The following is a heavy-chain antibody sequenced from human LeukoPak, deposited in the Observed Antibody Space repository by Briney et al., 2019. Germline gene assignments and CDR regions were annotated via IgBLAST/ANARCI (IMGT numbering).Heavy chain of an antibody. D-gene: IGHD3-22*01. Sequence: GGSLRLSCAASGFTFDDYAMHWVRQAPGKGLEWVSGISWNSGSIGYADSVKGRFTISRDNAKNSLYLQMNSLRAEDMALYYCAKGRITMIEHAFNIWGQGTMVTVSS. J-gene: IGHJ3*02. CDR3: AKGRITMIEHAFNI. CDR2: ISWNSGSI. CDR1: GFTFDDYA. V-gene: IGHV3-9*03.